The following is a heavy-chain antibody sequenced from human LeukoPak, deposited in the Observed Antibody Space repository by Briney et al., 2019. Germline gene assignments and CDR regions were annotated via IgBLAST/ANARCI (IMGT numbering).Heavy chain of an antibody. V-gene: IGHV4-34*01. CDR2: INHSGST. CDR1: GGSFSGYY. CDR3: ARDYGSGWLY. J-gene: IGHJ4*02. Sequence: SETLSLTCAVYGGSFSGYYWSWIRQPPGKGLEWIGEINHSGSTNYIPSLKSRVTISVDTSKNQFSLKLSSVTAADTAVYYCARDYGSGWLYWGQGTLVTVSS. D-gene: IGHD6-13*01.